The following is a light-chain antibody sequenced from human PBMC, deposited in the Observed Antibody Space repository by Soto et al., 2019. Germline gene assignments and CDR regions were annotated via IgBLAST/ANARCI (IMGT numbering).Light chain of an antibody. V-gene: IGKV3-15*01. J-gene: IGKJ4*01. CDR1: QSVSSN. CDR2: SAF. Sequence: ERVMTQSPATLFLSPGERATLSCRASQSVSSNLAWYQQKPGQAPRLLIYSAFLRATGIPDRFSGSRSGTEFTLTISSLQSEDFGIYYCQQYKNWPLTFGGGTKVEIK. CDR3: QQYKNWPLT.